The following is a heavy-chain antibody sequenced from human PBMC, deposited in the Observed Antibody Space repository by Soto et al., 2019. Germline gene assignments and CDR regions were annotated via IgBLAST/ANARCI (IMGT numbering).Heavy chain of an antibody. Sequence: LRLSCAASGFTFSKYGMHWVRQAPDKGLEWVTAISYDGSDTYYADSVKGRFTISRDNSKNTLYLQMNSLRDDDTAVYYCAKGSYYYDRSGLDWGQGTLVTVSS. CDR1: GFTFSKYG. CDR3: AKGSYYYDRSGLD. J-gene: IGHJ4*02. CDR2: ISYDGSDT. V-gene: IGHV3-30*18. D-gene: IGHD3-22*01.